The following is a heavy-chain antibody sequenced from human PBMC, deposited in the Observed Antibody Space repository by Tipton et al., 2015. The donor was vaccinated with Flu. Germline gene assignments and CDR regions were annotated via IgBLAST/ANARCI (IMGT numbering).Heavy chain of an antibody. CDR3: ARDRGWPASLDY. Sequence: GLVKPSETLSLTCTVSGGSISSYYWSWIRQPPGKGLEWIGYIKYSGSTNYNPSLQSRVTISVDTSRNQFSLNLKSVTAADTAVYYCARDRGWPASLDYWGQGILVTVSS. V-gene: IGHV4-59*01. CDR1: GGSISSYY. CDR2: IKYSGST. J-gene: IGHJ4*02. D-gene: IGHD3-10*01.